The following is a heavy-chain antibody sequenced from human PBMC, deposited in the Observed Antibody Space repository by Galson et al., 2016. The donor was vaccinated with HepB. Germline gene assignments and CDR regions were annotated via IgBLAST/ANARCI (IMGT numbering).Heavy chain of an antibody. CDR2: ISSSSDYI. V-gene: IGHV3-21*01. J-gene: IGHJ3*01. CDR3: ARAMGQYQLLPFAMNV. CDR1: GFIFNSYW. D-gene: IGHD2-2*01. Sequence: SLRLSCAASGFIFNSYWMSWVRQAPGKGLEWLSSISSSSDYIHYADSVKGRFTISRDNAKNSLYLHLSSLRVDDTAVYYCARAMGQYQLLPFAMNVWGQGTLVTVSS.